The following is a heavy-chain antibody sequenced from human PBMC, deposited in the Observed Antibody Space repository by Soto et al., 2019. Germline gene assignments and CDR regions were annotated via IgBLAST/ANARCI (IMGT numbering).Heavy chain of an antibody. CDR3: ASRPIAVAGRVLDAFDI. J-gene: IGHJ3*02. V-gene: IGHV3-23*01. CDR2: ISGSGGST. D-gene: IGHD6-19*01. CDR1: GFTFSSYA. Sequence: SGGSLRLSCAASGFTFSSYAMSWVRQAPGKGLEWVSAISGSGGSTYYAASVKGRFTISRDISKNTLYLQMNSLRAEDTAVYYCASRPIAVAGRVLDAFDIWGQGTMVTVSS.